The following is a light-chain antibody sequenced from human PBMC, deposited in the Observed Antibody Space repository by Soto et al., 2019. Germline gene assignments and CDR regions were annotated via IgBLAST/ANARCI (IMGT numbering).Light chain of an antibody. J-gene: IGKJ5*01. Sequence: DIQMTQSPSSLSASIGDRVTITCQASHDISKSLNWYEQRPGKAPNLLIYDASSLQAGVPSRFSGSGSGTHFTFTISSLQPEDIAIYYCQQYDTFPYTFGQCTRLEIK. CDR1: HDISKS. CDR2: DAS. V-gene: IGKV1-33*01. CDR3: QQYDTFPYT.